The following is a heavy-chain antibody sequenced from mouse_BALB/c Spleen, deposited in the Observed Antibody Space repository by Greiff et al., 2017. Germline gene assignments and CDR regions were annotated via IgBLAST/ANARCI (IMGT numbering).Heavy chain of an antibody. V-gene: IGHV14-3*02. J-gene: IGHJ2*01. Sequence: VQLQQSGAELVKPGASVKLSCTASGFNIKDTYMHWVKQRPEQGLEWIGRIDPANGNTKYDPKFQGKATITADTSSNTAYLQPISLTSEDTAVYYCAETLYGSSFDDWGQGTTLTVSS. CDR3: AETLYGSSFDD. CDR2: IDPANGNT. D-gene: IGHD1-1*01. CDR1: GFNIKDTY.